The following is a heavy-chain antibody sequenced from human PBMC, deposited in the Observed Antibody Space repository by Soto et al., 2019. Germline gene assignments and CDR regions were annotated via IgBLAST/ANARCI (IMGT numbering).Heavy chain of an antibody. V-gene: IGHV3-30*18. CDR3: AKGGYGGNPTYFDY. CDR1: GFTFSNYG. Sequence: QVQLGESGGGVVQPGRSLRLSCAASGFTFSNYGMHWVRQAPVKGLQWVAVISYDGSNKYYADSVKGRSTISRDNSKNTLYLQMNSLRAEDTAVYYCAKGGYGGNPTYFDYWGQGTLVTVS. CDR2: ISYDGSNK. J-gene: IGHJ4*02. D-gene: IGHD2-15*01.